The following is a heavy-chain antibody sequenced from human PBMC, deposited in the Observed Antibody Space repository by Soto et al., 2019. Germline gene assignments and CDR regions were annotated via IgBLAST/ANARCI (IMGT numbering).Heavy chain of an antibody. J-gene: IGHJ4*02. V-gene: IGHV2-5*02. CDR1: GFSLSTSGVG. D-gene: IGHD1-26*01. CDR2: IYWDDDQ. Sequence: QITLKESGPTLVKPTQTLTLTCTFSGFSLSTSGVGVAWIRQPPGKALEWLALIYWDDDQRYSPSLKSRRTITKHTSKNLVVVIMTDMEPLDTATYYCAHRIYSGSYFAYWGQGTLVTVAS. CDR3: AHRIYSGSYFAY.